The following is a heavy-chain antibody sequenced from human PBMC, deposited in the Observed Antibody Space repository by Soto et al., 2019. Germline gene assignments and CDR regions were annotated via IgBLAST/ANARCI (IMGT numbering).Heavy chain of an antibody. CDR1: GGSISSYY. CDR3: AREGLTGPIGLYYYYGMDV. CDR2: IYYSGST. D-gene: IGHD1-7*01. J-gene: IGHJ6*02. V-gene: IGHV4-59*01. Sequence: QVQLQESGPGLVKPSETLSLTCTVSGGSISSYYWSWIRQPPGKGLEWIGYIYYSGSTNYNPSLKGRAPTSVAPSKNQFSLQLSSVTAADTAVYYWAREGLTGPIGLYYYYGMDVWGQGTTVTVSS.